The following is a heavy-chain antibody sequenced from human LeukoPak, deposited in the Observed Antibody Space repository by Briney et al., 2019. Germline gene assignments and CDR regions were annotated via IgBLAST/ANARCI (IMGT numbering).Heavy chain of an antibody. D-gene: IGHD3-16*02. CDR3: ATGPREDYVWGSYHWFDP. Sequence: GGALRLSCAASGFTFSSYAMSWVRQAPGKGLEWVSAISGSGGSTYYADSVKGRFTISRDNSKNTLYLQMNSLRAEDTAVYYCATGPREDYVWGSYHWFDPWGQGTLVTVSS. CDR2: ISGSGGST. J-gene: IGHJ5*02. V-gene: IGHV3-23*01. CDR1: GFTFSSYA.